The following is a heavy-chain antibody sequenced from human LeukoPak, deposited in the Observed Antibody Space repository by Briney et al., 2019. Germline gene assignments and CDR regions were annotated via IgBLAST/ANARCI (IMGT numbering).Heavy chain of an antibody. CDR3: ARDLKLAAAGIGWFDP. CDR2: IKQDGSEK. J-gene: IGHJ5*02. CDR1: GFTFSSYW. V-gene: IGHV3-7*01. D-gene: IGHD6-13*01. Sequence: GGSLRLSCAAYGFTFSSYWMSWVRQAPGKGLEWVANIKQDGSEKYYVDSVKGRFTISRDNAKNSLYLQMNSLRAEDTAVYYCARDLKLAAAGIGWFDPWGQGTLVTVSS.